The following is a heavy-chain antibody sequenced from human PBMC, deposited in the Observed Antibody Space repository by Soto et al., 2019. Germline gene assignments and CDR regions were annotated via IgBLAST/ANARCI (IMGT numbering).Heavy chain of an antibody. Sequence: HPGGSLRLSCAASGFTFSSYWMSWVRLAPGKGLEWVANIKHDGSETYYVDSVRGRFTISGDNAKNSLCLQRNSLRAEDTAVYYSARGYVRIYPDYYDSSGYHDAFDIWGQGTMVNVSS. V-gene: IGHV3-7*01. J-gene: IGHJ3*02. CDR2: IKHDGSET. D-gene: IGHD3-22*01. CDR3: ARGYVRIYPDYYDSSGYHDAFDI. CDR1: GFTFSSYW.